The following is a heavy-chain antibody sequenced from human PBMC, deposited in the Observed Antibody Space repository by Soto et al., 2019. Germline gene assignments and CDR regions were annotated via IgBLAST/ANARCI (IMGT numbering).Heavy chain of an antibody. Sequence: EVQLVESGGGLVQPGGSLRLSCVASGIPVSSNYMTWVRQAPGKGLEWVSVLHSGGDTYYANSVRGRFTISRNDSTNTLLLQMNSLTAEDTAVYCCARDGPDYYASRMDVWGQGTTVTVSS. D-gene: IGHD3-10*01. CDR2: LHSGGDT. CDR3: ARDGPDYYASRMDV. CDR1: GIPVSSNY. V-gene: IGHV3-53*04. J-gene: IGHJ6*02.